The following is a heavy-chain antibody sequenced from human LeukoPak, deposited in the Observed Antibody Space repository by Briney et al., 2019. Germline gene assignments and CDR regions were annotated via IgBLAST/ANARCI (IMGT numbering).Heavy chain of an antibody. CDR2: ISGSGGST. Sequence: GGSLRLSCAASGFIFSSYAMSWVRQAPGKGLEWVSAISGSGGSTYYADSVKGRFTISRDNSKNTLYLQMNNLRAEDTAVYYCARGIGACSGGSCYNYGMDVWGQGTTVTVSS. V-gene: IGHV3-23*01. CDR3: ARGIGACSGGSCYNYGMDV. CDR1: GFIFSSYA. D-gene: IGHD2-15*01. J-gene: IGHJ6*02.